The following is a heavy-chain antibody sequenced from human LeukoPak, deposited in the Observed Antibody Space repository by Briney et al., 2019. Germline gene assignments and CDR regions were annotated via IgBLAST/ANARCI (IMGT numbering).Heavy chain of an antibody. V-gene: IGHV3-23*01. Sequence: GGSLRLSCAASGFRFDDYGMSWVRHVPGKGLEWVSAISNDGGGTNYADFVKGRFTISRDNSKNTLFLQMNSLRAEDTALYYCAKGSSGYFVDLWGQGTLVTVSS. CDR3: AKGSSGYFVDL. J-gene: IGHJ5*02. CDR2: ISNDGGGT. CDR1: GFRFDDYG. D-gene: IGHD3-22*01.